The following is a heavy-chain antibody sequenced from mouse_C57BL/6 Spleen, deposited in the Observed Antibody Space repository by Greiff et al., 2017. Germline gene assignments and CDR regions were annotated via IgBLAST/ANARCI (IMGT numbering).Heavy chain of an antibody. CDR3: ARDDPHYYGSSSFDY. V-gene: IGHV5-4*01. CDR1: GFTFSSYA. CDR2: ISDGGSYT. D-gene: IGHD1-1*01. J-gene: IGHJ2*01. Sequence: EVQLVESGGGLVKPGGSLKLSCAASGFTFSSYAMSWVRQTPEKRLEWVATISDGGSYTYYPDNVKGRFTISRDNAKNNLYLQMSHLKSEDTAMYYCARDDPHYYGSSSFDYWGQGTTLTVSS.